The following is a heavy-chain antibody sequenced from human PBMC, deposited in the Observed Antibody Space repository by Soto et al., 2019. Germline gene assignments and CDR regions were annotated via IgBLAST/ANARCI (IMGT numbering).Heavy chain of an antibody. J-gene: IGHJ5*02. CDR2: INHSGST. CDR3: ARAILGVVTLNWFDP. V-gene: IGHV4-34*01. CDR1: GGSFSGYY. D-gene: IGHD3-3*01. Sequence: SETLSLTCAVYGGSFSGYYWSWIRQPPGKGLEWIGEINHSGSTNYNPSLKSRVTISVDTSKNQFSLKLSSVTAADTAVFYCARAILGVVTLNWFDPWGQGTLVTVYS.